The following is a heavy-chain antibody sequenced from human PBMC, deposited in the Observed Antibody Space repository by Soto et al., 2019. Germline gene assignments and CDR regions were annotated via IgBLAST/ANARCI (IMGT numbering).Heavy chain of an antibody. J-gene: IGHJ4*02. D-gene: IGHD1-7*01. V-gene: IGHV4-30-2*05. CDR2: IYHSGST. CDR3: ARGYWNYDY. Sequence: PSETLSLTCAVSGGSISSGGHSWSWIRQPPGKGLEWIGYIYHSGSTYYNPSLKSRVTISVDTSKNQFSLKLSSVTAADTAVYYCARGYWNYDYWGQGTLVTVSS. CDR1: GGSISSGGHS.